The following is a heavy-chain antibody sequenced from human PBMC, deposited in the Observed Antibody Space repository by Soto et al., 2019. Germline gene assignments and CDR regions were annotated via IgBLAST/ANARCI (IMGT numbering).Heavy chain of an antibody. CDR2: IIPIFGTA. Sequence: SVKVCCKASGGTFSSYAISWVRQAPGQGLEWMGGIIPIFGTANYAQKFQGRVTITADESTSTAYMELSSLRSEDTAVYYCARSDYSNFPYYYYGMDVWGQGTTVTVSS. CDR1: GGTFSSYA. V-gene: IGHV1-69*13. CDR3: ARSDYSNFPYYYYGMDV. D-gene: IGHD4-4*01. J-gene: IGHJ6*02.